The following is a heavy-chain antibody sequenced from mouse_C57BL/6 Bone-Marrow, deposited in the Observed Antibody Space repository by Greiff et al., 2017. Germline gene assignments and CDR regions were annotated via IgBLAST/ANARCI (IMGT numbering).Heavy chain of an antibody. V-gene: IGHV5-4*01. D-gene: IGHD2-4*01. CDR2: ISDGGSYT. CDR3: PREAYDYGAY. J-gene: IGHJ3*01. CDR1: GFTFSSYA. Sequence: EVQLVESGGGLVKPGGSLKLSCAASGFTFSSYAMSWVRQTPEKRLEWVATISDGGSYTYYPDNVKGRFTISRDNAKNNLYRQMSQLKSEDTAVYYCPREAYDYGAYWGQGTLVTVSA.